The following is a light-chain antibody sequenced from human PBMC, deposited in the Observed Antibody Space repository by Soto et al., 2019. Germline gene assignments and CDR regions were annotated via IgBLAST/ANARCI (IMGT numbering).Light chain of an antibody. CDR3: QQSHTSPQT. Sequence: LTQARATLVSGPGEKAGGCCMASQSVSSNLAWYQQKPGQAPRLLIYGASTRATDIPARFSGSGSGTDLTVTIRRPQSEDCAEHHCQQSHTSPQTFGQGTKVDIK. V-gene: IGKV3-15*01. CDR1: QSVSSN. CDR2: GAS. J-gene: IGKJ1*01.